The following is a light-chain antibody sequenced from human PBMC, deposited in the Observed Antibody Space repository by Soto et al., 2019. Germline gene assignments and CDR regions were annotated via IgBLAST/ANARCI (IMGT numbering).Light chain of an antibody. V-gene: IGKV3-20*01. CDR3: QQYGSSPWT. J-gene: IGKJ1*01. Sequence: EIVLTQSPGTLSLSPGERTTLSCRASQSVSSSYLAWYQQKPGQAPRLLIYGASSRATDIPDRFSGSGSGTDFTLTISRLEPEDFAVYYCQQYGSSPWTFGQGTK. CDR2: GAS. CDR1: QSVSSSY.